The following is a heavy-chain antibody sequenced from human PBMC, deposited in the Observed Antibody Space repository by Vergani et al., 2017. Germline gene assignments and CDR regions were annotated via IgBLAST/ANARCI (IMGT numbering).Heavy chain of an antibody. CDR2: IYYSGST. V-gene: IGHV4-39*01. J-gene: IGHJ5*02. D-gene: IGHD3-22*01. CDR1: GGSISSSSYY. CDR3: ARHLGVVVRTVWFDP. Sequence: QLQLQESGPGLVKPSETLSLTCTVSGGSISSSSYYWGWIRQPPGKGLEWIGSIYYSGSTYYNPSLKSRVTISVDTSKNQFSLKLSSVTAADTAGYYCARHLGVVVRTVWFDPWGQGTLVTVSS.